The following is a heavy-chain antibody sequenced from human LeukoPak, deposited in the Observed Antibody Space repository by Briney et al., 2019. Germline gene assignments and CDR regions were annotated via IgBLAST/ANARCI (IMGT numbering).Heavy chain of an antibody. D-gene: IGHD1-26*01. Sequence: GGSLRLSCAASGFTFSNSCMAWVRQAPGKGLQWVANINRDGSTKHYADSLKGRFTISRDNPKNSLYLQMNNLRADETAVYYCTRDTEGSLDYWGQGILVTVAS. CDR1: GFTFSNSC. V-gene: IGHV3-7*01. CDR2: INRDGSTK. J-gene: IGHJ4*02. CDR3: TRDTEGSLDY.